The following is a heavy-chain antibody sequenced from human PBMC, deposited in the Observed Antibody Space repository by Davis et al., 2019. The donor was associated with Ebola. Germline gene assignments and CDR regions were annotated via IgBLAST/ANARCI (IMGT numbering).Heavy chain of an antibody. D-gene: IGHD3-10*01. CDR3: VRWRLRGSGTDALDI. J-gene: IGHJ3*02. V-gene: IGHV5-51*01. Sequence: GESLKISCQGSGYTFSKYWIAWVRQMSGKGLQYMGIIYPGDSDARYSPSFQGQVTMSVDKSVNTAYLQWSSLKATDTAMYYCVRWRLRGSGTDALDIWGQGTMVTVS. CDR1: GYTFSKYW. CDR2: IYPGDSDA.